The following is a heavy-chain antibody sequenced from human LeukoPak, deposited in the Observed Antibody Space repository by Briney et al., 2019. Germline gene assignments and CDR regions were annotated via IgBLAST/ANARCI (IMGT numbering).Heavy chain of an antibody. D-gene: IGHD2-15*01. Sequence: ASVKVSCKASGYTFTGYYMHWVRQAPGQGLEWMGWINPNSGGTNYAQKFQGRVTMTRDTSISTAYMELSRLRSDDTAVYYCARGYWSGGSCYFFAYWGQGTLVTVSS. V-gene: IGHV1-2*02. CDR2: INPNSGGT. CDR1: GYTFTGYY. J-gene: IGHJ4*02. CDR3: ARGYWSGGSCYFFAY.